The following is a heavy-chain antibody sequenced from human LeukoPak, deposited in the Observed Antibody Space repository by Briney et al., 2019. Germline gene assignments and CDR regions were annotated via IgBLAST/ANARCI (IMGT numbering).Heavy chain of an antibody. CDR1: GGSFSGYY. Sequence: PSETLSLTCAVYGGSFSGYYWSWIRQPPGKGLEWIGEINHGGSTNYNPSLKSRVTISVDTSKNQFSLKLSSVTAADTAVYYCARAHFRRDGYNHFDYWGQGTLVTVSS. CDR2: INHGGST. J-gene: IGHJ4*02. CDR3: ARAHFRRDGYNHFDY. D-gene: IGHD5-24*01. V-gene: IGHV4-34*01.